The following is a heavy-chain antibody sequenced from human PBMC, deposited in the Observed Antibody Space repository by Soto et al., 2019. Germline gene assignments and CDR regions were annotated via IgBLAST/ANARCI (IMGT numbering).Heavy chain of an antibody. Sequence: GASVKVSCKASGYTFTSYGISWVRQAPGQGLEWMGWISVYNGDTKYAQKFQGRVTMTTDKSTSTAYMELSSLRSDDTALYSCARVGHIAPLFGSRYGMDVWGQGTTVTVSS. V-gene: IGHV1-18*04. D-gene: IGHD3-10*02. CDR2: ISVYNGDT. CDR3: ARVGHIAPLFGSRYGMDV. CDR1: GYTFTSYG. J-gene: IGHJ6*02.